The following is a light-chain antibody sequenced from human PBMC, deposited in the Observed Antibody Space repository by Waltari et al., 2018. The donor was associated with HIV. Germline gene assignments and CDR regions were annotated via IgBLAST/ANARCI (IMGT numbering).Light chain of an antibody. CDR3: AAWDDSLNAWV. Sequence: QSVVPQPPSASGTPGQRVTISCSGSSSNIGSNTINWFQQLPGTAPKLLIYNNNLRPTGVPDRFSGSKSGTSASLAISGLKSDDEADFYCAAWDDSLNAWVFGGGTKLTVL. V-gene: IGLV1-44*01. CDR1: SSNIGSNT. CDR2: NNN. J-gene: IGLJ3*02.